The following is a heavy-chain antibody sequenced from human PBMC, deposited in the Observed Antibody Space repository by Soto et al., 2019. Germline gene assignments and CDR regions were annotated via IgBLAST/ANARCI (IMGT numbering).Heavy chain of an antibody. CDR2: IRSNTNSYAT. V-gene: IGHV3-73*01. J-gene: IGHJ4*01. CDR1: GFTFSGSA. Sequence: EVQLVESGGGLVQPGGSLKLSCAASGFTFSGSAMHWVRQASGKGLEWVCRIRSNTNSYATEYSASVKGSFTISSDDSKNTAYLQMNSLKTEDTAVYYCTSGSGAYDFCEGVTDYWGHGTLVTVSA. D-gene: IGHD3-3*01. CDR3: TSGSGAYDFCEGVTDY.